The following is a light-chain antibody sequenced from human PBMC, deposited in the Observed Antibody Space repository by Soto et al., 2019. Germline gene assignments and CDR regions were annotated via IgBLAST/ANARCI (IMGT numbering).Light chain of an antibody. J-gene: IGKJ5*01. CDR1: QSFRGL. CDR3: QQRHMWPIT. V-gene: IGKV3-11*01. Sequence: EILMTQSPDTLSVSPGERATLSFRASQSFRGLLAWYQQKPGQAPRLLIYDAYNRATGIPPRFSGSGSGTDFTLTISSLEPEDSAVYYCQQRHMWPITFGQGTRLEIK. CDR2: DAY.